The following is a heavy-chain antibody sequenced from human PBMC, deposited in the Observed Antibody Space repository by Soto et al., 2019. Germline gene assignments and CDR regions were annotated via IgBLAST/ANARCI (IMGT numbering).Heavy chain of an antibody. V-gene: IGHV4-39*01. J-gene: IGHJ4*02. Sequence: SETLSLTCTVSGGSVINSNYYCFWIRQSPWKGLELIGSVYYRGRSYSKSSVKSRVTISVDTSKNQFSLNLNSVTASDTAVYYCVSQRTSVLTQAYFDYWGPGALVTVSS. CDR1: GGSVINSNYY. CDR3: VSQRTSVLTQAYFDY. D-gene: IGHD2-8*01. CDR2: VYYRGRS.